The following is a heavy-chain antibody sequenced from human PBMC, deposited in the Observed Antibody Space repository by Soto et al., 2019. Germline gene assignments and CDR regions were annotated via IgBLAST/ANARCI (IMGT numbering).Heavy chain of an antibody. D-gene: IGHD1-7*01. V-gene: IGHV3-30-3*01. CDR2: ISYDGSNQ. J-gene: IGHJ4*02. Sequence: QVQLVESGGGVVQPGRSLRLSCSASGFTFSDFEMYWVRQAPGKGLDWVSFISYDGSNQYYAGSVKGRFTVSIDNSKNTLFLLMNSLTPEDTAVYFCARRTGTSPRFDYWGQGTLVTVSS. CDR3: ARRTGTSPRFDY. CDR1: GFTFSDFE.